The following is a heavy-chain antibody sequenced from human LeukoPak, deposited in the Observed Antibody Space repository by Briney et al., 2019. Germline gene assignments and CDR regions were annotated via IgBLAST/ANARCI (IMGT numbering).Heavy chain of an antibody. CDR3: ARDCSASSSDYYPLGY. J-gene: IGHJ4*02. CDR2: IYSGGSR. V-gene: IGHV3-66*01. CDR1: GFTVSSKY. Sequence: PGGSLRLSCAASGFTVSSKYMSWVRQAPGKGLEWVSVIYSGGSRYYADSVKGRFTISRDNSKNTVYLQMNSLRAEDTAVYYCARDCSASSSDYYPLGYWGQGTLVTVSS. D-gene: IGHD3-22*01.